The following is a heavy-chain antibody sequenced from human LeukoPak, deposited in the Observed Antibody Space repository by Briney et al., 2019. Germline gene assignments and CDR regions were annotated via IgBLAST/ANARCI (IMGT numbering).Heavy chain of an antibody. Sequence: SETLSLTCTVSGGSISSYYWSWIRQPPGKGLEWIGYIYYSGSTNYNPSLKSRVTISVDTSKNQFSLKLSSVTAADTAAYYCARVEYGDYAEGPFDYWGQGTLVTVSS. D-gene: IGHD4-17*01. CDR2: IYYSGST. CDR3: ARVEYGDYAEGPFDY. V-gene: IGHV4-59*01. J-gene: IGHJ4*02. CDR1: GGSISSYY.